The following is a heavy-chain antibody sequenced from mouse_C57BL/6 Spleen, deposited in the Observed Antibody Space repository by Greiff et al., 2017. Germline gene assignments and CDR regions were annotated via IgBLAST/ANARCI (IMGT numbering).Heavy chain of an antibody. J-gene: IGHJ4*01. CDR3: ARNLHGNFYAMDY. D-gene: IGHD2-1*01. Sequence: QVQLQQPGAELVMPGASVKLSCKASGYTFTSYWMHWVKQRPGQGLEWIGEIDPSDSYTNYNQKFKGKSTLTVDKSSSTAYMQLSSLTSEDSAVYYCARNLHGNFYAMDYWGQVTSVTVSS. CDR2: IDPSDSYT. V-gene: IGHV1-69*01. CDR1: GYTFTSYW.